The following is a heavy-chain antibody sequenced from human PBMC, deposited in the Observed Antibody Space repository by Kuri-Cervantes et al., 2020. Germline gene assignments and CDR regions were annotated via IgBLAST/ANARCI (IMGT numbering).Heavy chain of an antibody. J-gene: IGHJ4*02. D-gene: IGHD3-10*01. Sequence: ASVKVSCKASGTTFNIYGVTWVRQAPGQGLEWMGWISAYNGNTNYAQKLQGRVTMTTDTSTSTAYMELRSLRSDDTAVYYCARTTYYYGSVDYWGQGTLVTVSS. V-gene: IGHV1-18*01. CDR3: ARTTYYYGSVDY. CDR2: ISAYNGNT. CDR1: GTTFNIYG.